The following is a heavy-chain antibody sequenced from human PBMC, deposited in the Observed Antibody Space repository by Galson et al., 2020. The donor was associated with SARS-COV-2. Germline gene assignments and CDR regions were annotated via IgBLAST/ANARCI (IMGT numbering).Heavy chain of an antibody. V-gene: IGHV4-39*01. J-gene: IGHJ6*03. Sequence: SETLSLTCIVSGGSVSRGDYYWAWIRQPPGKGLEWIGSIYYSGSTYYNPSLKSRVSIVVDTSMNQFSLTLRSVTAADTAAYYCARHLTYDSSWYRDYYYMDVWGKGTTVTISS. CDR3: ARHLTYDSSWYRDYYYMDV. D-gene: IGHD6-13*01. CDR2: IYYSGST. CDR1: GGSVSRGDYY.